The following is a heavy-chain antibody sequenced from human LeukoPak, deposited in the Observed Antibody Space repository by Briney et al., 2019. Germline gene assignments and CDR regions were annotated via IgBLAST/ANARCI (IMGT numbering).Heavy chain of an antibody. CDR3: AREGIGGSGSYRHFDY. Sequence: KPSETLSLTCTVSGGSISSGSYYWSRIRQPAGKGLEWIGRIYTSGSTNYNPSLKSRVTISVDTSKNQFSLKLSSVTAADTAVYYCAREGIGGSGSYRHFDYWGQGTLVTVSS. J-gene: IGHJ4*02. D-gene: IGHD3-10*01. CDR2: IYTSGST. CDR1: GGSISSGSYY. V-gene: IGHV4-61*02.